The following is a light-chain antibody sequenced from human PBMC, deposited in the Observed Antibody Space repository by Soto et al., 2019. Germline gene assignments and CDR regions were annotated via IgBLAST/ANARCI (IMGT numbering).Light chain of an antibody. Sequence: QSVLTQPASVSGSPGQSITISCSGGTSDIGTYNYVSWYQHHPGKVPKVMIYEVSNRPSGVSNRFSGSKSGNTASLTISGLQAEDEADYYCSSYTTSATLVFGGGTKLT. CDR3: SSYTTSATLV. CDR1: TSDIGTYNY. V-gene: IGLV2-14*01. CDR2: EVS. J-gene: IGLJ3*02.